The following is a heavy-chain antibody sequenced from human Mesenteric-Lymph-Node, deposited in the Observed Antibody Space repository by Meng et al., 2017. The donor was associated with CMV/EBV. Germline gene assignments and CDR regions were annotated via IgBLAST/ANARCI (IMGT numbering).Heavy chain of an antibody. Sequence: ETLSLTCAASGFTVSSNYMSWVRQAPGKGLEWVSVIYSGGSTYYADSVKGRFTISRDNSKNTLYLQMNSLRAEDTAVYYCAKDRSVVTYYYYYGMDVWGQGTTVTVSS. J-gene: IGHJ6*02. CDR2: IYSGGST. CDR1: GFTVSSNY. CDR3: AKDRSVVTYYYYYGMDV. V-gene: IGHV3-66*02. D-gene: IGHD4-23*01.